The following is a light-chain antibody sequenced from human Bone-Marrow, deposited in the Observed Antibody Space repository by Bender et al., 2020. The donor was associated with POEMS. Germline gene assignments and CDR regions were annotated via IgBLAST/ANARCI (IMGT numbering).Light chain of an antibody. Sequence: QSALTQPASVSGSPGQSITISCTGTSSDVGNYNFVSWYQQLPGKAPKLMIYEGSKRPSGVPDRFSGSKSGTSASLAISGLQSEDEADYYCAAWEDSLNGWVFGGGTKLTVL. CDR1: SSDVGNYNF. V-gene: IGLV2-14*02. J-gene: IGLJ3*02. CDR3: AAWEDSLNGWV. CDR2: EGS.